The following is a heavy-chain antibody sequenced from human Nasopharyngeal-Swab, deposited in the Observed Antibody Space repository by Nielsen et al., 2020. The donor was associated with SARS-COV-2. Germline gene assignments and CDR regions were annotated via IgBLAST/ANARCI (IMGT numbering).Heavy chain of an antibody. CDR1: GGSISSYY. CDR2: IYYSGST. Sequence: ESLTLSCTVSGGSISSYYWSWIRQPPGKGLEWIGYIYYSGSTNYNPSLKSRVTISVDTSKNQFSLKLSSVAAADTAVYYCARSEFLEWLGFDYWGQGTLVTVSS. CDR3: ARSEFLEWLGFDY. J-gene: IGHJ4*02. V-gene: IGHV4-59*01. D-gene: IGHD3-3*01.